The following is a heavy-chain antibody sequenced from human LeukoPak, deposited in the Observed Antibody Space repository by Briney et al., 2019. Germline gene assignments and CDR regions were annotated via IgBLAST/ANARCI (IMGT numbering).Heavy chain of an antibody. V-gene: IGHV3-30-3*01. Sequence: PGRSLRLSCAASGFTFSSYAMHWVRQAPGKGLEWVAVISYDGSNKYYADSVKGRFTISRDNSENTLYLQMNSLRAEDTAVYYCARDLPWFDPWGQGTLVTVSS. J-gene: IGHJ5*02. CDR1: GFTFSSYA. CDR3: ARDLPWFDP. CDR2: ISYDGSNK.